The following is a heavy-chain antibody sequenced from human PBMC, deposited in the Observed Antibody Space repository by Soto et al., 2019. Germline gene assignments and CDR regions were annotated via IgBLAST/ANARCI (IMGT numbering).Heavy chain of an antibody. CDR3: ARGRDTVTVNWYFDI. Sequence: XGSLRLSCAASGFTFSSYYMNWVRQAPGKGLEWVSYISSSGSTIYYADSVKGRFTISRDNAKNSLYLQMNRLRAEDTAVYYCARGRDTVTVNWYFDIWGRGTLVTVSS. CDR1: GFTFSSYY. D-gene: IGHD4-17*01. CDR2: ISSSGSTI. J-gene: IGHJ2*01. V-gene: IGHV3-48*03.